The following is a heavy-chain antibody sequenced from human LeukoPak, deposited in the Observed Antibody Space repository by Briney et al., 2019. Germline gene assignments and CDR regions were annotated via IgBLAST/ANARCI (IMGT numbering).Heavy chain of an antibody. D-gene: IGHD3-10*01. Sequence: DSVKVSCKASGYTFTSYDINWVRQATGQGLEWMGWMNPNSGNTGYAQKFQGRVTMTRNTSISTAYMELSSLRSEDTAVYYCARSPMVRGGLDVWGQGTTVTVSS. V-gene: IGHV1-8*01. CDR1: GYTFTSYD. J-gene: IGHJ6*02. CDR2: MNPNSGNT. CDR3: ARSPMVRGGLDV.